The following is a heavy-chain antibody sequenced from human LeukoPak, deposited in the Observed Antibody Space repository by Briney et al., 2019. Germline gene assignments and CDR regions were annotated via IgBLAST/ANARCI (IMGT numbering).Heavy chain of an antibody. D-gene: IGHD6-19*01. Sequence: GGSLRLSCEASGFTLSTYSLNWVRQAPGKGLEWVSPISGSGSSTYYADSVKGRFTISRDNSKNTLYLQMNSLRAEDTAVYYCAKGVAVASPYYFEYWGQGTLVTVSS. CDR2: ISGSGSST. J-gene: IGHJ4*02. V-gene: IGHV3-23*01. CDR1: GFTLSTYS. CDR3: AKGVAVASPYYFEY.